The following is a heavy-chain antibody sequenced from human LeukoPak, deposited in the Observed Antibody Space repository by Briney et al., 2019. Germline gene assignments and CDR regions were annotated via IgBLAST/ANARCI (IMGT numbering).Heavy chain of an antibody. V-gene: IGHV1-2*06. Sequence: ASVKVSCKASGYTFTAYYMHWVRQAPGQGLEWMGRINPNSGGTNYAQKFQGRVTMTRDTSISTAYMELSRLRSDDTAVYYCARVIYSSSSIFDYWGQGTLVTVSS. CDR3: ARVIYSSSSIFDY. D-gene: IGHD6-6*01. CDR1: GYTFTAYY. J-gene: IGHJ4*02. CDR2: INPNSGGT.